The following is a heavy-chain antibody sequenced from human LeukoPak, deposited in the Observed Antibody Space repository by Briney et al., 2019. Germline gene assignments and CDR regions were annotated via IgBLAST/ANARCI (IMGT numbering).Heavy chain of an antibody. J-gene: IGHJ5*02. CDR3: ARDDYRGVTNFDP. V-gene: IGHV4-59*01. CDR1: GGSISPYF. Sequence: PSETLSLTCTVSGGSISPYFWSWMRQTPGKGLELIGYISYTGSTNYNPALKSRVTISVDTSKNQFSLQLTSVTAADTAVYYCARDDYRGVTNFDPWGQGTLVTVSS. D-gene: IGHD3-10*01. CDR2: ISYTGST.